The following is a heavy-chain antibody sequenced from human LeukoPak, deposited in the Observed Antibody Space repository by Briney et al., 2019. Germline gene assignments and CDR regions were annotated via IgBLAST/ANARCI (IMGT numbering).Heavy chain of an antibody. CDR2: IYPGDSDT. CDR1: GYSFTNYW. V-gene: IGHV5-51*01. D-gene: IGHD3-9*01. J-gene: IGHJ4*02. CDR3: AITYSVLTGYYEGLDF. Sequence: GESLKISCKGSGYSFTNYWIGWVRQMPGKGLEWMGVIYPGDSDTRYSPSFQGQVTISADKSINTAFLQWSSLKASDTAMYYCAITYSVLTGYYEGLDFWGQGTLVTVSS.